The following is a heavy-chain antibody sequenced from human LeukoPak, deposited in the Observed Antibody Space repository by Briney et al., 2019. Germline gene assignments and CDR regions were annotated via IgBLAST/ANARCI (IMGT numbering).Heavy chain of an antibody. V-gene: IGHV3-23*01. D-gene: IGHD5-18*01. CDR2: IFGSGRSP. J-gene: IGHJ4*02. CDR3: GKTTAGYSSGQKPAWPVDY. Sequence: GGSLRLSCEASGFTFGSFAMEWVRQAPGKGLDWIAAIFGSGRSPQYADYVKGRFTISRDNSKNTVYLQINSLRAEDTAVYYCGKTTAGYSSGQKPAWPVDYWGQGTLVTVSS. CDR1: GFTFGSFA.